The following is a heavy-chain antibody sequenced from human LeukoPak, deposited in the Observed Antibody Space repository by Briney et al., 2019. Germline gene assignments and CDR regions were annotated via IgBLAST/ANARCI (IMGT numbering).Heavy chain of an antibody. J-gene: IGHJ4*02. V-gene: IGHV2-70*01. Sequence: SGPTLVNPTQTLTLTCTFSGFSLSTSGMRVSWIRQPPGKALEWLALIDWNDDKCYSTSLKTRLTISKDTSKNQVVLTMTNMDPVDTATYYCARDYYDSSGYYFDYWGQGTLVTVSS. CDR2: IDWNDDK. D-gene: IGHD3-22*01. CDR1: GFSLSTSGMR. CDR3: ARDYYDSSGYYFDY.